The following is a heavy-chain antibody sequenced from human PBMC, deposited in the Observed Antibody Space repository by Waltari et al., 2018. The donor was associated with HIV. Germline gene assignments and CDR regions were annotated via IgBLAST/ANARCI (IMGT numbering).Heavy chain of an antibody. J-gene: IGHJ6*02. V-gene: IGHV4-34*01. CDR3: ARVVALLAGGMDV. D-gene: IGHD2-15*01. CDR2: INHSGST. CDR1: GGSFSGYS. Sequence: QVQLQQWGAGLLKPSETLSLTCAVYGGSFSGYSWSWIRQPPGKGLEWIGEINHSGSTNYNPSLKSRVTISVDTSKNQFSLKLSSVTAADTAVYYCARVVALLAGGMDVWGQGTTVTVSS.